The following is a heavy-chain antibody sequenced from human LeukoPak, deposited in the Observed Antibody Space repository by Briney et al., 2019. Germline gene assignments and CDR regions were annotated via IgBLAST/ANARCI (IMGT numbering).Heavy chain of an antibody. CDR2: IFSGGGT. V-gene: IGHV3-66*01. CDR1: GFTVSSNY. D-gene: IGHD6-13*01. Sequence: GGSLRLSCAASGFTVSSNYMSWVRQAPRKGLECVSVIFSGGGTYYADSVQGRFTISRDNSKNTLYLQMNSLRAEDTAVYYCARGRPAAAASDYWGQGTLVTVSS. J-gene: IGHJ4*02. CDR3: ARGRPAAAASDY.